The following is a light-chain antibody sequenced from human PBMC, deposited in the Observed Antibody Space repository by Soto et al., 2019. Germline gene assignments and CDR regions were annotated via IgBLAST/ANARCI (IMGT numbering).Light chain of an antibody. J-gene: IGKJ4*01. V-gene: IGKV1-39*01. CDR3: QQSYSTPPLT. CDR1: QSISSY. CDR2: AAS. Sequence: DIQMTQSPSSLSASVGDRVTITCRASQSISSYLNWYQHKPGKAPKLLIYAASSLQSGVPSRFSGSGSGTEFTLTISSRQPEDFATYYCQQSYSTPPLTFGGGTKVEIK.